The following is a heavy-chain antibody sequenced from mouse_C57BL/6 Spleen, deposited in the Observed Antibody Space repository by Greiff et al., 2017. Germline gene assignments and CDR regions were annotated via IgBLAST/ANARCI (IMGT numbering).Heavy chain of an antibody. Sequence: QVQLQQPGAELVRPGSSVKLSCKASGYTFTSYWMHWVKQRPIQGLEWIGNIDPSDSDTHYNQKFKDKATLTVDKSSSTAYMQLSSLTSEDSAVYYCARGGLGRGDWYFDVWGTGTTVTVSS. J-gene: IGHJ1*03. CDR1: GYTFTSYW. V-gene: IGHV1-52*01. CDR2: IDPSDSDT. D-gene: IGHD4-1*01. CDR3: ARGGLGRGDWYFDV.